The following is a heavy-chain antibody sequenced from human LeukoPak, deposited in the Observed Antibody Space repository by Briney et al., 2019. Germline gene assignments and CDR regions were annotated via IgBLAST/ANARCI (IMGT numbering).Heavy chain of an antibody. CDR2: IYASGST. CDR1: GGSISSDSYS. CDR3: ARWNKVSWYLDL. J-gene: IGHJ2*01. Sequence: PSQTLSLTCTVSGGSISSDSYSWNWIRQPAGKGLEWIGRIYASGSTDYDPSLMSRVTISVDTSKNQFSLKVSSVTAADTAVYYCARWNKVSWYLDLWGRGTLVTVSS. D-gene: IGHD5/OR15-5a*01. V-gene: IGHV4-61*02.